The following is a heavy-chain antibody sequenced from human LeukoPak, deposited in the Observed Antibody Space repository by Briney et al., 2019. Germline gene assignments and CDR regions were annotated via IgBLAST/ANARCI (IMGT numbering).Heavy chain of an antibody. CDR1: GFTFSSYW. CDR3: ARSHSYYYDSSGYYYPTAYYYYMDV. V-gene: IGHV3-7*01. Sequence: PGGSLRLSCAASGFTFSSYWMSWVRQAPGKGLEWVANIKQDGSEKYYVDSVKGRFTTSRDNAKNSLYLQMNSLRAEDTAVYYCARSHSYYYDSSGYYYPTAYYYYMDVWGKGTTVTVSS. CDR2: IKQDGSEK. D-gene: IGHD3-22*01. J-gene: IGHJ6*03.